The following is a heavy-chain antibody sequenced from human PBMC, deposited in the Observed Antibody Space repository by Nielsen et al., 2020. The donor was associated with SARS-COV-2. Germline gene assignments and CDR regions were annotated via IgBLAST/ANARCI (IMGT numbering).Heavy chain of an antibody. J-gene: IGHJ2*01. Sequence: ASVKVSCKASGYTFTSYGISWVRQAPGQGLEWIGWISAYNGNTNYAQKLQGRVTMTTDTSTSTAYMELRSLRSDDTAVYYCARDINHYDFWSGYYTGWYFDLWGRGTLVTVS. CDR1: GYTFTSYG. V-gene: IGHV1-18*04. D-gene: IGHD3-3*01. CDR2: ISAYNGNT. CDR3: ARDINHYDFWSGYYTGWYFDL.